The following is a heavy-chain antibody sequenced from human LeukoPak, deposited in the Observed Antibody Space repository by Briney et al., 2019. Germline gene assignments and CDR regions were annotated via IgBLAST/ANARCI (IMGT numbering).Heavy chain of an antibody. J-gene: IGHJ3*02. D-gene: IGHD5-18*01. CDR3: ARDLGVMVRAFDI. CDR1: GGSISSYY. Sequence: LETLSLTCTVSGGSISSYYWSWIRQPPGKRLEWIGYIYYSGSTSYNPSLKSRVTISVDTSKNQISLKLSSVTAADTAVYYCARDLGVMVRAFDIWGQGTMVTVSS. CDR2: IYYSGST. V-gene: IGHV4-59*01.